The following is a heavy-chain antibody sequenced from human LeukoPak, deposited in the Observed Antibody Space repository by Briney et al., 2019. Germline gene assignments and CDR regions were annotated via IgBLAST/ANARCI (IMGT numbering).Heavy chain of an antibody. CDR1: GFTFSSYA. V-gene: IGHV3-23*01. Sequence: GGSLRLSCAASGFTFSSYAMSWVRQAPGKGLEWVSGISGSGDNTYYADSVKGRFTISRDNSKNTLYVKVNSLGTEDTAAYYCAKGSYYDSSGSFYFDYWGQGTLVTVSS. D-gene: IGHD3-22*01. CDR2: ISGSGDNT. CDR3: AKGSYYDSSGSFYFDY. J-gene: IGHJ4*02.